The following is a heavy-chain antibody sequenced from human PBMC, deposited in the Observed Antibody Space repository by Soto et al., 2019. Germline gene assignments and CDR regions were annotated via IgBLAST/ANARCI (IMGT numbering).Heavy chain of an antibody. V-gene: IGHV4-39*02. D-gene: IGHD3-9*01. CDR2: IYYSGST. Sequence: QLQLQESGPGLVKPSETLSLTCTVSGGSISSSSYYWGWIRQPPGKGLEWIGSIYYSGSTYYNPSLKSRVTISVDTSKNQFSLKLSSVTAADTAVYYCAREMGYDILTGYYGGVDYWGQGTLVTVSS. CDR1: GGSISSSSYY. J-gene: IGHJ4*02. CDR3: AREMGYDILTGYYGGVDY.